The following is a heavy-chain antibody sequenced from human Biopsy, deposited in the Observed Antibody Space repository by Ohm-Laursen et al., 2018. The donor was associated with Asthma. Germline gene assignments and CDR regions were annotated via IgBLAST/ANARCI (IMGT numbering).Heavy chain of an antibody. CDR1: GASFSDYS. Sequence: DTLSLTCTVSGASFSDYSWTWIRQPPGKGLEWIGKITHAGWTDYNPSLMSRVTISVDTSKTQVSLRLRSVTAADTAEYFCARGPEMDAWGQGTTVTVSS. CDR3: ARGPEMDA. J-gene: IGHJ6*02. V-gene: IGHV4-34*01. D-gene: IGHD1-14*01. CDR2: ITHAGWT.